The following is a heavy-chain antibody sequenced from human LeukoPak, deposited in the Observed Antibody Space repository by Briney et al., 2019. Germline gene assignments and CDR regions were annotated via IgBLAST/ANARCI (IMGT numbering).Heavy chain of an antibody. CDR2: ISAYNGNT. D-gene: IGHD3-10*01. J-gene: IGHJ6*02. CDR1: GYTFTPYG. CDR3: ARGLYYYGSGQTDEDYYYGMDV. Sequence: ASVRVSRKASGYTFTPYGISWVRQAPGQGLEWMGWISAYNGNTNYAQKLQGRVTITTDTSTGTAYMERRSLRSDDTAVYYCARGLYYYGSGQTDEDYYYGMDVWGQGTTVTVSS. V-gene: IGHV1-18*01.